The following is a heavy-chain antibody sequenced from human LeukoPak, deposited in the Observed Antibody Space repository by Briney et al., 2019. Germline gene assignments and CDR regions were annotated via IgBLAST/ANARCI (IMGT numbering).Heavy chain of an antibody. CDR1: GFTFSSYA. J-gene: IGHJ3*02. D-gene: IGHD3-3*01. V-gene: IGHV3-23*01. CDR2: VTGNGDNT. CDR3: ARERKYYDFWSGYVTDAFDI. Sequence: GGSLRLSCAASGFTFSSYAMSWVRQAPGKGLEWVSSVTGNGDNTFHADSVKGRFTISRDNSKNMLYLQINSLRAEDTAVYYCARERKYYDFWSGYVTDAFDIWGQGTMVTVSS.